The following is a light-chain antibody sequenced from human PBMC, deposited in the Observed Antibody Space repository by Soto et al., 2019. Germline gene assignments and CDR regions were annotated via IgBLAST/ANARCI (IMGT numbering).Light chain of an antibody. V-gene: IGLV2-14*01. J-gene: IGLJ1*01. CDR2: EVS. CDR3: GSYKSSSNYV. Sequence: QSALTQPASVSGSPGQSITISCTGYIHYDFVSWYQQHPGTAPKLVIYEVSNRPSGTSDRFSGSKSGHTASLTISGLQTEDEAVYYCGSYKSSSNYVFGTGTKVTVL. CDR1: IHYDF.